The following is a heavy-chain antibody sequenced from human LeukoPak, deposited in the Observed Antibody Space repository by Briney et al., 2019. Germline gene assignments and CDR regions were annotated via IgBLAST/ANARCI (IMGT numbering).Heavy chain of an antibody. D-gene: IGHD1/OR15-1a*01. CDR1: GGSISSYY. CDR3: ARLEGGSRTNPDY. J-gene: IGHJ4*02. CDR2: ISDIGSI. V-gene: IGHV4-59*08. Sequence: SETLSLTCTVSGGSISSYYWSWTRQPPGKGLEWIAYISDIGSINYNPSLKSRVTISVDTSKNQFSLKLSSVTAADTAVYYCARLEGGSRTNPDYWGQGTLVTVSS.